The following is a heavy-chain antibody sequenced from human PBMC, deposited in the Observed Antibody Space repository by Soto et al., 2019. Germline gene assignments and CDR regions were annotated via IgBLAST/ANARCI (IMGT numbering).Heavy chain of an antibody. CDR3: ARIITIFGVALYGMDV. J-gene: IGHJ6*02. D-gene: IGHD3-3*01. CDR1: GFTFSSYW. CDR2: IKQDGSEK. Sequence: HPGGSLRLSCAASGFTFSSYWMSWVRQAPGKGLEWVANIKQDGSEKYYVDSVKGRFTISRDNAKNSLYLQMNSLRAEDTAVYYCARIITIFGVALYGMDVWGQGTTVTVSS. V-gene: IGHV3-7*01.